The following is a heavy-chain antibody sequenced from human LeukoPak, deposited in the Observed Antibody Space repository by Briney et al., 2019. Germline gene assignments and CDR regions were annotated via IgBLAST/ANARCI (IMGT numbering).Heavy chain of an antibody. CDR1: GGSISSYY. CDR2: IYYSGST. CDR3: ARLYYDYVWGSYYFDY. Sequence: PSETLSLTCTVSGGSISSYYWSWIRQPPGKGLEWIGYIYYSGSTNYNPSLKSRVTISVDTSKNQFSLKLSSVTAAGTAVYYCARLYYDYVWGSYYFDYWGQGTLVTVSS. V-gene: IGHV4-59*08. D-gene: IGHD3-16*01. J-gene: IGHJ4*02.